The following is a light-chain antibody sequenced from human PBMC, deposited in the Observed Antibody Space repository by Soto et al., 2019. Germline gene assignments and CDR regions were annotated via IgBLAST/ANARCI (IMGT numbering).Light chain of an antibody. CDR2: GAS. J-gene: IGKJ1*01. Sequence: EVMLTQSPGTLSLSPGERATLSCRASQSVSSNYLAWYQQKSGQPPRLLIYGASNRATGIPYRFSGSGSGTDFTLTIRRLEPEEFAVYYCQQYDTSPRTFGQGTKVEFK. CDR3: QQYDTSPRT. V-gene: IGKV3-20*01. CDR1: QSVSSNY.